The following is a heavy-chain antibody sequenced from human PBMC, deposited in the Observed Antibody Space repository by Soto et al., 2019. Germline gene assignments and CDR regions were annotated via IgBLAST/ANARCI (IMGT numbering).Heavy chain of an antibody. Sequence: GASVKVCCKAYGGTFSSYSISWVRQAPGQGLEWMGGIIPIFGTANYAQKFQGRVTITADESTSTAYMELSSLRSEDTAVYYCARVAYYYDSSGYYWSGNDAFDIWGQGTMVTVS. CDR2: IIPIFGTA. D-gene: IGHD3-22*01. J-gene: IGHJ3*02. V-gene: IGHV1-69*13. CDR1: GGTFSSYS. CDR3: ARVAYYYDSSGYYWSGNDAFDI.